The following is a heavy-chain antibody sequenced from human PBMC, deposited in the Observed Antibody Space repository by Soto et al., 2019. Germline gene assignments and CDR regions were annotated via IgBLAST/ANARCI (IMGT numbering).Heavy chain of an antibody. J-gene: IGHJ4*02. D-gene: IGHD1-26*01. CDR1: GGSISSSNW. CDR3: ARRSLRWELLTGFDY. V-gene: IGHV4-4*02. Sequence: PSETLSLTCAVSGGSISSSNWWSWVRQPPGKGLEWIGEIYHSGSTNYNPSLKSRVTISVDKSKNQFSLKLSSVTAADTAVYYCARRSLRWELLTGFDYWGQGTLVTVS. CDR2: IYHSGST.